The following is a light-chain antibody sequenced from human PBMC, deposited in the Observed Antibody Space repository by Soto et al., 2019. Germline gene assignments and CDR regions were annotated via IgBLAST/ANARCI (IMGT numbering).Light chain of an antibody. CDR2: DAS. CDR3: QQRSDWPLT. J-gene: IGKJ4*01. CDR1: QSVGNI. Sequence: EIVFTQSPATLSLSPGERATLSCRASQSVGNILAWYQQKPGQPPRLLMYDASERATGIPARFSGSGSGTDFTLTISSLEPDDFAVYYCQQRSDWPLTFGGGTKVDIK. V-gene: IGKV3-11*01.